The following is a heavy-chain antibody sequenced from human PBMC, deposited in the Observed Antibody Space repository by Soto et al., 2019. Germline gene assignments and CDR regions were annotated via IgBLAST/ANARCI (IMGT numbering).Heavy chain of an antibody. D-gene: IGHD6-19*01. V-gene: IGHV3-23*01. CDR3: AQPASGWS. CDR2: ISGNGGRT. Sequence: EVQFLESGGGLVQPGGSLRLSCGASGFTFSSYDMTWVRQAPGKGLEWVSGISGNGGRTYYVDSVKGRFTISRDNSKNTVFLQMNSLRGEDTAVYYCAQPASGWSWGQGTPVTVSS. CDR1: GFTFSSYD. J-gene: IGHJ5*02.